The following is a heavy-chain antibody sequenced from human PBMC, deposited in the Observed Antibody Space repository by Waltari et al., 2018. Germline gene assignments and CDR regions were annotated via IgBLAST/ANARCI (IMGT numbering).Heavy chain of an antibody. V-gene: IGHV4-4*02. CDR3: ARDRGRGLYLDS. CDR2: IHGSGRI. CDR1: GDSISGSFW. D-gene: IGHD5-12*01. J-gene: IGHJ4*02. Sequence: QVQLQESGPGLVKHSGTLSVTCAVSGDSISGSFWWSWVRQTPGKGLEWIGQIHGSGRINYNPSLESRVTVSRDTSNNQFSLKLTSATAADTAVYFCARDRGRGLYLDSWGQGILVTVSP.